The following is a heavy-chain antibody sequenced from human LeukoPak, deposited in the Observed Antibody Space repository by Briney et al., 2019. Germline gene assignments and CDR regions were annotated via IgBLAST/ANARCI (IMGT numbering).Heavy chain of an antibody. Sequence: SETLSLTCAVYGGSFSGYYWSWIRQPPGRGLEWIAEINHSGSTNYNPSLKSRVTISVDTSKNQFSLKLSSVTAADTAVYYCARAWGLPAAMAGTSRVDYWGQGTLVTVSS. CDR1: GGSFSGYY. D-gene: IGHD2-2*01. CDR2: INHSGST. CDR3: ARAWGLPAAMAGTSRVDY. V-gene: IGHV4-34*01. J-gene: IGHJ4*02.